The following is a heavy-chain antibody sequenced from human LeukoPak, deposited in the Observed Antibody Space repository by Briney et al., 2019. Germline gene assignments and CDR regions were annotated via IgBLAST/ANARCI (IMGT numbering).Heavy chain of an antibody. CDR2: IKEDGSEK. Sequence: GGSLRLSCAASGFTFSSYSMSWVRQAPGKGLEWVANIKEDGSEKYYVDSVKGRFTISRDNAENSLYLQMNSMTAEDTAVYYCARHRSRYDYWGQGTLVPVSS. J-gene: IGHJ4*02. CDR1: GFTFSSYS. D-gene: IGHD6-13*01. CDR3: ARHRSRYDY. V-gene: IGHV3-7*01.